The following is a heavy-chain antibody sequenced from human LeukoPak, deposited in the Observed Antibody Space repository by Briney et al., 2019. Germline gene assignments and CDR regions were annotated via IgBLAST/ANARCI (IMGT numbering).Heavy chain of an antibody. V-gene: IGHV1-69*13. CDR3: ARDRLLWFGELLEEGAFDI. CDR2: IIPIFGTA. J-gene: IGHJ3*02. D-gene: IGHD3-10*01. CDR1: GYTFTSYD. Sequence: SVKVSCKASGYTFTSYDINWVRQATGQGLEWMGGIIPIFGTANYAQKFQGRVTITADESTSTAYMELRSLRSDDTAVYYCARDRLLWFGELLEEGAFDIWGQGTMVTVSS.